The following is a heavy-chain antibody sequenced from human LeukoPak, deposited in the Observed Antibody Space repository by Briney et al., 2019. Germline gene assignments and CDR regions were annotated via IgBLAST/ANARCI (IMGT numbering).Heavy chain of an antibody. Sequence: PGGSLRLSCVASGFTFGHNAMAWVRQAPGKRLEWVSALSGSGGDTFYADSVKGRFTISRDNSKNTRYLQLSSLRPDDTAVYYCAKGAPSSSSIFDFWGPGTLVTVSS. V-gene: IGHV3-23*01. D-gene: IGHD6-6*01. J-gene: IGHJ4*02. CDR1: GFTFGHNA. CDR3: AKGAPSSSSIFDF. CDR2: LSGSGGDT.